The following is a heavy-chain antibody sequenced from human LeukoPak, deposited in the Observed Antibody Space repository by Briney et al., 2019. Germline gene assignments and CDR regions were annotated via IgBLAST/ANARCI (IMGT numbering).Heavy chain of an antibody. D-gene: IGHD6-13*01. CDR1: GGSFSGYY. V-gene: IGHV4-34*01. CDR2: INHSGST. J-gene: IGHJ4*02. Sequence: PSETLSLTCAVYGGSFSGYYWSWIRQPPGKGLEWIGEINHSGSTNYNPSLKSRVTISVDTSKNQFSLKVSSVTAADTAVYYCARAGAAAGVDYWGQGTLVTVSS. CDR3: ARAGAAAGVDY.